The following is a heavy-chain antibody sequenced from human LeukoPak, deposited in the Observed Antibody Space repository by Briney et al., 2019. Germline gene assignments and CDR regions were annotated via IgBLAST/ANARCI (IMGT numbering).Heavy chain of an antibody. J-gene: IGHJ3*02. Sequence: TLSLTCTVSGGSMSTYYWTWIRQPPGKALEWLALIYWNDDKRYSPSLKSRLTITKDTSKNQVVLTMTNMDPVDTATYYCAHRLGTDSSGWYTEALDIWGQGTMVSVSS. CDR3: AHRLGTDSSGWYTEALDI. CDR1: GGSMSTYYWT. V-gene: IGHV2-5*01. D-gene: IGHD6-19*01. CDR2: IYWNDDK.